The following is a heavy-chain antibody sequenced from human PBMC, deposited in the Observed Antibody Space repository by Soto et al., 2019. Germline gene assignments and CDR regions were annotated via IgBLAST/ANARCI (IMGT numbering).Heavy chain of an antibody. CDR3: VSPESEAYCGGDCYLYSWLDP. CDR1: GFSFSDSA. V-gene: IGHV3-73*01. J-gene: IGHJ5*02. CDR2: IRTKANDYGT. Sequence: GGSVRLSCAASGFSFSDSAMHWVRQAPGKGLEWVGRIRTKANDYGTGYAASVKGRFTLSRDDSQNTTFLQMNSLKMEDTAVYYCVSPESEAYCGGDCYLYSWLDPWGQGTLVTVSS. D-gene: IGHD2-21*02.